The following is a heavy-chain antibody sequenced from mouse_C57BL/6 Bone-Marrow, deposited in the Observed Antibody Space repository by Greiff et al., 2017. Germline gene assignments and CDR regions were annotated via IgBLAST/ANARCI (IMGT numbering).Heavy chain of an antibody. Sequence: LVESGAELARPGASVKLSCKASGYTFTSYGISWVKQRTGPGLEWIGEICPRSGNTYYNEKFKGKATLTADKSSSTAYRDLRSLTSDDSAVYFCAPANWDPFDYWGQGTTLTGSS. V-gene: IGHV1-81*01. J-gene: IGHJ2*01. CDR3: APANWDPFDY. D-gene: IGHD4-1*01. CDR2: ICPRSGNT. CDR1: GYTFTSYG.